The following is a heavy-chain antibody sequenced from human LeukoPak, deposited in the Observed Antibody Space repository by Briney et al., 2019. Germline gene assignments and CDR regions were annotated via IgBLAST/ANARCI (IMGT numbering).Heavy chain of an antibody. Sequence: GGSLRLSCAASGFTFSSYEMNWVRQAPGKGLEWVSYISSSGNTIYYADSVKGRFTISRDNAKNSLYLQMNSLRAEDTAVYYCARTYYDILTGYSPYFDYWGQGTLVTVSS. D-gene: IGHD3-9*01. CDR1: GFTFSSYE. CDR3: ARTYYDILTGYSPYFDY. J-gene: IGHJ4*02. V-gene: IGHV3-48*03. CDR2: ISSSGNTI.